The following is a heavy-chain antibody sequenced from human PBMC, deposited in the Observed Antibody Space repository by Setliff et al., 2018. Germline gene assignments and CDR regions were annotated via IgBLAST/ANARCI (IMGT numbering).Heavy chain of an antibody. CDR3: ERLVRYCTATACQRTSGDDL. V-gene: IGHV1-18*01. J-gene: IGHJ5*02. D-gene: IGHD2-8*01. CDR2: ISPYTGNT. CDR1: GYTFTDYG. Sequence: ASVKVSCKASGYTFTDYGISWVRQAPGQGLEWMGWISPYTGNTFYAPQFQGRVIMTTDTSAKTAYMDLRSLRSDDTAVYYCERLVRYCTATACQRTSGDDLWGQGTLVTVSS.